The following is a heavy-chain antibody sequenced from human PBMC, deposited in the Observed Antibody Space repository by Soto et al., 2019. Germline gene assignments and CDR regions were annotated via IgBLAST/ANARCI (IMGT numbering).Heavy chain of an antibody. Sequence: QGQLAESGGGVVQPGRSLRLSCAASGFTFSSYAMHWVRQAPGKGLEWVAVISYDGSNKYYADSVKGRFTISRDNSKNTLYLQMNSLRVEDTAVYYCARDLGDYGDCWGQGTLVTVSS. V-gene: IGHV3-30-3*01. D-gene: IGHD4-17*01. CDR3: ARDLGDYGDC. J-gene: IGHJ4*02. CDR1: GFTFSSYA. CDR2: ISYDGSNK.